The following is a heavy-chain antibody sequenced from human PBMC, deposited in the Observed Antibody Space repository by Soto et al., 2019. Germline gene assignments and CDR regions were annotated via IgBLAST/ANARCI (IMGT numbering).Heavy chain of an antibody. D-gene: IGHD2-15*01. J-gene: IGHJ4*01. CDR3: AKGTCSGGTCYKLDY. V-gene: IGHV3-23*01. CDR2: ISNSGGST. CDR1: GFTFSSYA. Sequence: GGPLRLSCAASGFTFSSYAMSWVRQAPGKGLEWVSAISNSGGSTYYADSVKGRFTISRDNSKNTLYLQMNSLRAEDTAVYYCAKGTCSGGTCYKLDYWGQGTLVTVSS.